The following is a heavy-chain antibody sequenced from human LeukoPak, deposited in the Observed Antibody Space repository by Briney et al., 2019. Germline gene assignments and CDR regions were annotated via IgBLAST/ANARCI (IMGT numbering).Heavy chain of an antibody. J-gene: IGHJ4*02. CDR3: ARGGSYFQGFDY. V-gene: IGHV3-48*02. CDR1: GFTFSIYS. Sequence: GGSLRLSCTASGFTFSIYSINWVRQAPGKGLEWVSYISSSSSTIYYADSVKGQFTISRDNAKNSLYLQMNSLRDEDTAVYYCARGGSYFQGFDYWGQGTLVTVSS. D-gene: IGHD1-26*01. CDR2: ISSSSSTI.